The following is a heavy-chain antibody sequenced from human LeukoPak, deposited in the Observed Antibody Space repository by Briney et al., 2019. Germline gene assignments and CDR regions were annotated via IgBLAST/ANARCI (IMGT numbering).Heavy chain of an antibody. Sequence: GASLKISCKGSGYSFTNYWIGWVCQLPGKGLEWMGIFYPGDSDTRYSPSFQGQVTISADKSISTAFLQWSSLKASDTAIYYCARHLRGSATYPIDYWGQGTLVTVSS. CDR3: ARHLRGSATYPIDY. V-gene: IGHV5-51*01. J-gene: IGHJ4*02. D-gene: IGHD3-10*01. CDR1: GYSFTNYW. CDR2: FYPGDSDT.